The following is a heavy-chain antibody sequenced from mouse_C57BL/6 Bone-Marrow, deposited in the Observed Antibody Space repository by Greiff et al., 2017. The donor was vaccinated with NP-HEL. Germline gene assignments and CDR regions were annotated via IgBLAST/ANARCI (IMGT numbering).Heavy chain of an antibody. J-gene: IGHJ4*01. CDR2: FLPYNDAT. V-gene: IGHV1-47*01. Sequence: VQLQQSGAELVKPGASVKMSCKASGYTFTTDPIEWMKQNHGRSLEWIGNFLPYNDATKYNEKFKGKATSTVEKSSSTVYLALSRLPSDHSAVYKCARGMEYWGQGTSVTVSS. CDR1: GYTFTTDP. CDR3: ARGMEY.